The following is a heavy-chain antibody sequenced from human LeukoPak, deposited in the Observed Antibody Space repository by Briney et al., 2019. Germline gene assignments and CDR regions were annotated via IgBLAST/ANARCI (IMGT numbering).Heavy chain of an antibody. CDR1: GYTLTELS. Sequence: GASVKVSCKVSGYTLTELSMHWVRQAPGKGFEWMGGFDPEDGETIYAQKFQGRVTMTEDTSTDTAYMELSSLRSEDTAVYYCARGSGSYIFPFYYFDYWGQGTLVTVSS. CDR3: ARGSGSYIFPFYYFDY. CDR2: FDPEDGET. V-gene: IGHV1-24*01. J-gene: IGHJ4*02. D-gene: IGHD3-10*01.